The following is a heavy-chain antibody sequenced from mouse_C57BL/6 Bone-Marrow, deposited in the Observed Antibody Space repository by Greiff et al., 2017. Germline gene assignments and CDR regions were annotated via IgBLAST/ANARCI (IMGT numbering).Heavy chain of an antibody. D-gene: IGHD4-1*01. V-gene: IGHV1-5*01. CDR1: GYTFTSYW. Sequence: VQLQQSGTVLARPGASVKMSCKTSGYTFTSYWMHWVKRRPGQGLDWIGAIYPGNSDTSYNQKFKGKAKLTAVTSASTAYMELSSLTNEDSAVYYCLTGDYWYFDVWGRGTTVTVSS. J-gene: IGHJ1*03. CDR3: LTGDYWYFDV. CDR2: IYPGNSDT.